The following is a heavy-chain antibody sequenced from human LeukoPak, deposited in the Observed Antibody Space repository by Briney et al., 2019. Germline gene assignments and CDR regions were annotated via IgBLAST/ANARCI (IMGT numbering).Heavy chain of an antibody. D-gene: IGHD2-2*01. CDR1: GFSFSTYA. CDR2: ISTNGDGT. V-gene: IGHV3-64*01. CDR3: ARWGSTSCYDY. J-gene: IGHJ4*02. Sequence: PGGSLRLSCAASGFSFSTYAMHWVRQAPGKGLEYVSAISTNGDGTYYANSVKGRFTISRDNSENTLYLQMGSLRVEDMAVYYCARWGSTSCYDYWGQGTLVTVSS.